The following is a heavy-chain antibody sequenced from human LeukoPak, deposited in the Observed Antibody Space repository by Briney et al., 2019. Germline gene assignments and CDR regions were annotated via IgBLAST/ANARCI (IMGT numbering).Heavy chain of an antibody. CDR2: ISGTSNTI. CDR3: ARGPLFAYSFDY. D-gene: IGHD2-21*01. J-gene: IGHJ4*02. V-gene: IGHV3-48*01. Sequence: GGSLRLSCVASGFTFSTYSMNWVRQAPGKGLEWVSYISGTSNTIYYADSVKGRFTISRDNSKNTLYLQMNSLRAEDTAVYYCARGPLFAYSFDYWGQGTLVTVSS. CDR1: GFTFSTYS.